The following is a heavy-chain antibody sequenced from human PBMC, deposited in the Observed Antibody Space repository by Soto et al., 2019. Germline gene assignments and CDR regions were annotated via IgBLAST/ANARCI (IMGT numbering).Heavy chain of an antibody. V-gene: IGHV1-69*13. CDR1: EGTFSSYA. Sequence: ASVKVSCKASEGTFSSYAISWVRQAPGQGLEWMGRIIPVFRTANYAQRFQDRVTITADDSTSTAFMELSSLKSEDTAVYYCARGGRYDFWSGYPTLPDRNYGMDVWGQGTTVTVSS. J-gene: IGHJ6*02. D-gene: IGHD3-3*01. CDR2: IIPVFRTA. CDR3: ARGGRYDFWSGYPTLPDRNYGMDV.